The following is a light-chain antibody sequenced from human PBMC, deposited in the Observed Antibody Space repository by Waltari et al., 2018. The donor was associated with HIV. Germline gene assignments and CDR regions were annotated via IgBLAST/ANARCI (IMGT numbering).Light chain of an antibody. Sequence: QSALTQPPSVSGAPGQSVTISCSGSNSNIGAGFDVHWSQQVPGTAPRLLISDNNNRPSGVPDRFSGSKSGTSASLAINGLQSEDEADYYCQSYDSRLSGSVVFGGGTKVTVL. CDR1: NSNIGAGFD. V-gene: IGLV1-40*01. CDR2: DNN. CDR3: QSYDSRLSGSVV. J-gene: IGLJ2*01.